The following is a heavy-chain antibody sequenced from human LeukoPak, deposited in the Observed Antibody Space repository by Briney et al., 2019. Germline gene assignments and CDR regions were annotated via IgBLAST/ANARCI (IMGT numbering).Heavy chain of an antibody. Sequence: GGSLRLSCAASGFTFSDYYMSWIRQAPGKGLEWVSYISSSGSTIYYADSVKGRITISRDNAKNSLYLQMNSLRAEDTAVYYCARDRRRDSSGYYSYYFDYWGQGTLVTVSS. V-gene: IGHV3-11*01. CDR1: GFTFSDYY. CDR2: ISSSGSTI. J-gene: IGHJ4*02. CDR3: ARDRRRDSSGYYSYYFDY. D-gene: IGHD3-22*01.